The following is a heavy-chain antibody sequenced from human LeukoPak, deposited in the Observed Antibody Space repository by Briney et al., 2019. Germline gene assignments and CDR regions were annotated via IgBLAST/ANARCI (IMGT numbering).Heavy chain of an antibody. CDR1: GGSISSYY. V-gene: IGHV4-4*07. Sequence: PSETLSLTCTVSGGSISSYYWSWIRQPAGKGLEWIGRIYTSGSTNYNPSLKSRVTISVDTSKNQFSLKLSSVTAADTAVCYCARLSTVTTSFDYWGQGTLVTVSS. D-gene: IGHD4-17*01. CDR2: IYTSGST. CDR3: ARLSTVTTSFDY. J-gene: IGHJ4*02.